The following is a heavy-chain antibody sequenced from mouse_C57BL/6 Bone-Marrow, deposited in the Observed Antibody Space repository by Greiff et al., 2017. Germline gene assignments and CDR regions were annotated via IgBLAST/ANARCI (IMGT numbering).Heavy chain of an antibody. CDR1: GFTFSSYG. Sequence: DVQLQESGGDLVKPGGSLKLSCAASGFTFSSYGMSWVRQTPDKRLEWVATISSGGSYTYYPDSVKGRFTISRDNAKNTLYLQMSSLKSEDTAMYYCARQQLGRFAYWGQGTLVTVSA. D-gene: IGHD4-1*02. CDR3: ARQQLGRFAY. CDR2: ISSGGSYT. J-gene: IGHJ3*01. V-gene: IGHV5-6*01.